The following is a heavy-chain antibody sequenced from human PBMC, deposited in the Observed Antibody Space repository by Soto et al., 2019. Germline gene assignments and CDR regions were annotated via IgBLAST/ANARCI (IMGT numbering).Heavy chain of an antibody. Sequence: ASVKVSCKASGYTFTSYGITWVRQAPGQGLEWMGWISAYNGDTNYAPRLQGRVTMTTDTSTSTVYMELKSLKSDDTAVYHCARDQEYSTSGLYWFDLWGQGTLVTVSS. CDR1: GYTFTSYG. CDR3: ARDQEYSTSGLYWFDL. CDR2: ISAYNGDT. J-gene: IGHJ5*02. D-gene: IGHD6-6*01. V-gene: IGHV1-18*04.